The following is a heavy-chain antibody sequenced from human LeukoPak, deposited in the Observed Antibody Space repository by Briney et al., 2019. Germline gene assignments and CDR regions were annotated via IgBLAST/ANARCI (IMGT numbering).Heavy chain of an antibody. V-gene: IGHV3-74*01. D-gene: IGHD3-3*01. CDR1: GFTFSSYW. Sequence: GGSLRLSCAASGFTFSSYWMHWGRQARGKEVVWDSRINSDGSSASYADSVRGRFTVCRDNAKNSLYLRMNSLRAEDTAVYYCARDAATNEYYDFWSGYYPSYYYYGMDVWGQGTTVTVSS. CDR2: INSDGSSA. J-gene: IGHJ6*02. CDR3: ARDAATNEYYDFWSGYYPSYYYYGMDV.